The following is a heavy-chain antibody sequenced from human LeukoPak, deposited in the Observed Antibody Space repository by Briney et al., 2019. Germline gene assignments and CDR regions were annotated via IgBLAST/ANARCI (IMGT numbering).Heavy chain of an antibody. CDR2: FSGTSDNT. CDR3: VRDRYYGMDV. CDR1: GFTFSSYA. J-gene: IGHJ6*02. Sequence: GGSLRLSCAASGFTFSSYAMSWVRQAPGKGLEWVATFSGTSDNTYYPGSVKGRFTISRDNAKNTLYLQMNSLRAEDTAVYYCVRDRYYGMDVWGQGTTVTVSS. V-gene: IGHV3-23*01.